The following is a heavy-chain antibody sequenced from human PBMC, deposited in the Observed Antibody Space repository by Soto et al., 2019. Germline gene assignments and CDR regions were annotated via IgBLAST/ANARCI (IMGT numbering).Heavy chain of an antibody. CDR1: GYTFTNYA. CDR3: ARNLVGSPGTFDY. J-gene: IGHJ4*02. V-gene: IGHV1-3*01. D-gene: IGHD1-26*01. Sequence: GASVKVSCKASGYTFTNYALHWVRQAPGLRLVWMAWINAGNVKSEYAQKFQGRVTITRDISATTAYMQLSSLRSEDTAVYYCARNLVGSPGTFDYWVQGTLVTVSS. CDR2: INAGNVKS.